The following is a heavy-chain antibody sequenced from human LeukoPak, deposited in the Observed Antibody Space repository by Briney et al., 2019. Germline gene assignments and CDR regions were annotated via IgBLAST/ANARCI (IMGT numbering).Heavy chain of an antibody. CDR1: GFTFSSYG. J-gene: IGHJ6*02. CDR3: AKDRGSGSGSYYGMDV. V-gene: IGHV3-30*18. CDR2: ISYDGSNK. Sequence: GGSLRLSCAASGFTFSSYGMHWVRQAPGKGLEWVSVISYDGSNKYYADSVKGRFTIPRDNSKNTLYLQMNSLRAEDTAVYYCAKDRGSGSGSYYGMDVWGQGTTVTVSS. D-gene: IGHD3-10*01.